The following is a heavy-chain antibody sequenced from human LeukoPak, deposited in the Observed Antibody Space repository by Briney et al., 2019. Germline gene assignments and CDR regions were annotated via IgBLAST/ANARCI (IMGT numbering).Heavy chain of an antibody. J-gene: IGHJ4*02. CDR1: GFTFNNNW. D-gene: IGHD3-22*01. CDR3: ARDKYYDRYFDS. Sequence: GGSLRLSCAGSGFTFNNNWMSWVRQAPGKGLEWVANIKQDGSEKYYVDSVKGRFTISRDSAKNSLSLQMNSLRAEDTAVYYCARDKYYDRYFDSWGQGTLVTVSS. CDR2: IKQDGSEK. V-gene: IGHV3-7*01.